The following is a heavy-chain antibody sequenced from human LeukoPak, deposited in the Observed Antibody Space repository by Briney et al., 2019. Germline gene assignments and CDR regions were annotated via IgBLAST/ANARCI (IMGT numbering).Heavy chain of an antibody. D-gene: IGHD2-2*01. Sequence: QTLSLTCTVSGGSISSGDYYWSWIRQPPGKGLEWIGYIYYSGSTYYNPSLKSRVTISVDTSKNQFSLKLSSVTAADTAVYYCARGAVPAAISLWGQGTLVTVSS. CDR2: IYYSGST. J-gene: IGHJ4*02. CDR1: GGSISSGDYY. CDR3: ARGAVPAAISL. V-gene: IGHV4-30-4*01.